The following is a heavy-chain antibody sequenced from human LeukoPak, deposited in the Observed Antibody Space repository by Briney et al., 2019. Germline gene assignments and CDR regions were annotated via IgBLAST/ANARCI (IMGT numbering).Heavy chain of an antibody. D-gene: IGHD5-12*01. V-gene: IGHV4-39*07. J-gene: IGHJ5*02. CDR1: GGSLSSSSYY. Sequence: SETLSLTCTVSGGSLSSSSYYWGWIGQPPGKGLEWIGSIYCSGSTYYNPSLKSRVTISVDPSKNQFSLKLSSVTAADTAVYYCARGARADIVATIGWFDPWGQGTLVTVSS. CDR2: IYCSGST. CDR3: ARGARADIVATIGWFDP.